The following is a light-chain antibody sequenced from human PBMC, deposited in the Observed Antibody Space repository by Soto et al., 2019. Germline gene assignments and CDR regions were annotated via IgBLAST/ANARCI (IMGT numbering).Light chain of an antibody. J-gene: IGLJ1*01. CDR1: SSDIGGYNY. Sequence: QSVLTQPPSASGSPGQSVTISCTGTSSDIGGYNYVSWYQQHPGKAPKLMIYEVSKRPSGVPDRFSGSKSGNTVSLTVSGLQAEDEADYYCSSYAGSNQGVFGTGTKVTVL. CDR2: EVS. V-gene: IGLV2-8*01. CDR3: SSYAGSNQGV.